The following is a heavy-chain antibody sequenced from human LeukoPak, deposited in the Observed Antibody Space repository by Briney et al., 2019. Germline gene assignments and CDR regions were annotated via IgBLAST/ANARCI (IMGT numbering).Heavy chain of an antibody. CDR2: INCNNGCT. D-gene: IGHD1-26*01. V-gene: IGHV1-2*02. CDR1: GYTFTGSF. Sequence: ASVKVSCKASGYTFTGSFMHWVRQAPGQGLEWMGWINCNNGCTKFAQKFQGGVTITRGTPISTAYMERGRLRPDDTAVYYCARADQVGYWGQGAKVAVCS. CDR3: ARADQVGY. J-gene: IGHJ4*02.